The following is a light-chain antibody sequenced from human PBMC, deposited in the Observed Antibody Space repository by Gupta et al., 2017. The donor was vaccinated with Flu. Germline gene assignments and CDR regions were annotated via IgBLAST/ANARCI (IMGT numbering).Light chain of an antibody. J-gene: IGKJ1*01. CDR1: QNVNYNY. CDR3: QQYASSRT. CDR2: DAS. V-gene: IGKV3-20*01. Sequence: DIVLTQSPGTLSLSPGERATLSCRASQNVNYNYLAWYQQKPGQTPRLLIYDASKRATGIPDRFSGSGSGTDFTLSINRLEPEDYAVYYCQQYASSRTFGQGTKVEIK.